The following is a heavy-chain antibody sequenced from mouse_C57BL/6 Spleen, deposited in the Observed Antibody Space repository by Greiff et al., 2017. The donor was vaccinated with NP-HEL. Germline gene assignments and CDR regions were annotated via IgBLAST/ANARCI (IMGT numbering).Heavy chain of an antibody. CDR2: IYPRDGST. D-gene: IGHD1-1*01. CDR1: GYTFTDHT. Sequence: VQLQQSDAELVKPGASVKISCKVSGYTFTDHTIHWMKQRPEQGLEWIGYIYPRDGSTKYNEKFKGKATLTADKSSSTAYMQLNSLTSEDSAVYVCAREEGYYGSSSWFAYWGQGTLVTVSA. CDR3: AREEGYYGSSSWFAY. J-gene: IGHJ3*01. V-gene: IGHV1-78*01.